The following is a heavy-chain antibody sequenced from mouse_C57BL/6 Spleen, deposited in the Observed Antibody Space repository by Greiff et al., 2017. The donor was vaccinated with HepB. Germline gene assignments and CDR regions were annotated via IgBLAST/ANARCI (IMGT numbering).Heavy chain of an antibody. D-gene: IGHD2-1*01. CDR2: IYPGSGNT. V-gene: IGHV1-76*01. J-gene: IGHJ4*01. Sequence: VQLQQSGAELVRPGASVKLSCKASGYTFTDYYINWVKQRPGQGLEWIARIYPGSGNTYYNEKFKGKATLTAEKASSTAYMQLSSLTSEDSAVYFCARRVTRDYYAMDYWGQGTSVTVSS. CDR3: ARRVTRDYYAMDY. CDR1: GYTFTDYY.